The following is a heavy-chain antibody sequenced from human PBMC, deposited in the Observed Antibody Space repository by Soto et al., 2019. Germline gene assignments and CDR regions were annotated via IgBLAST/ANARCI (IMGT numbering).Heavy chain of an antibody. J-gene: IGHJ6*02. Sequence: QVQLVESGGGVVQPGRSLRLSCAASGFTFSSYAMHWVRQAPGKGLEWVAVISYDGSNKYYADSVKGRFTISRDNSKNTMYLQMNSLRVEDTAVYYCARDRSISTSCYSDYYYYGMDVWGQGTTVTVSS. CDR2: ISYDGSNK. CDR1: GFTFSSYA. D-gene: IGHD2-2*01. V-gene: IGHV3-30-3*01. CDR3: ARDRSISTSCYSDYYYYGMDV.